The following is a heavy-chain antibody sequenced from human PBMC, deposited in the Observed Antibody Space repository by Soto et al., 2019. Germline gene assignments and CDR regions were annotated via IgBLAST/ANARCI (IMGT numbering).Heavy chain of an antibody. V-gene: IGHV1-18*04. CDR2: ISAFNCDT. Sequence: QVQLVQSGTEVKKPGASVNVSCKAFGYTFTSYGFSWVRQAPGQGLEWLGWISAFNCDTQYAQTMKGRLTVTTDTSTTTVHMELRSLTPADTAVYYCAREAGWQRMVPYDWGQGTLVTVS. CDR1: GYTFTSYG. D-gene: IGHD6-25*01. CDR3: AREAGWQRMVPYD. J-gene: IGHJ4*02.